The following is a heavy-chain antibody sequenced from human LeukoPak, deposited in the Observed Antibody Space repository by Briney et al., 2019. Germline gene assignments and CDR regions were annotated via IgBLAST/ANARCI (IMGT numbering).Heavy chain of an antibody. D-gene: IGHD1/OR15-1a*01. CDR1: GFTFTSQA. Sequence: PGGSLRLSCAASGFTFTSQALSWVRQAPGKGLEWVSSFNGSAGNIHYADAVKGRLTLSRDTSKETMYLQMNSLRADDTAIYYCTAGGGNTFNPWGQGTLVTVSS. J-gene: IGHJ5*02. CDR3: TAGGGNTFNP. V-gene: IGHV3-23*01. CDR2: FNGSAGNI.